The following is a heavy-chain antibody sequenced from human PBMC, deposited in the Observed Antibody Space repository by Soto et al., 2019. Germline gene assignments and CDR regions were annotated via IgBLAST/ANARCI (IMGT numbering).Heavy chain of an antibody. D-gene: IGHD3-10*01. Sequence: HLVQSGPEVKQPGASVTVSCKTSGDTFTNFGLSWVRQAPGQGLEWMGWIATYNSNKNYAQKFQGRLTLTTDTSPSTAYMELKSLGYDETAVYYCARVLRGVVNWFDPWGQGTLVTVSS. CDR2: IATYNSNK. J-gene: IGHJ5*02. CDR3: ARVLRGVVNWFDP. CDR1: GDTFTNFG. V-gene: IGHV1-18*01.